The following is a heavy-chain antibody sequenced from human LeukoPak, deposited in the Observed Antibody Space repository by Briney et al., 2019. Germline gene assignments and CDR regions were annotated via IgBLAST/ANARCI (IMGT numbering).Heavy chain of an antibody. Sequence: PSETLSLTCTVSGGPTLNYYWSWIRQPPGKGLEWIGHINYSGSTKYNPSLKSRVTKSIDTSKNQFSLKLTSVTAADTAVYYCARQTSIAARGHFDYWGQGTLVAVSS. CDR2: INYSGST. J-gene: IGHJ4*02. CDR1: GGPTLNYY. V-gene: IGHV4-59*12. D-gene: IGHD6-6*01. CDR3: ARQTSIAARGHFDY.